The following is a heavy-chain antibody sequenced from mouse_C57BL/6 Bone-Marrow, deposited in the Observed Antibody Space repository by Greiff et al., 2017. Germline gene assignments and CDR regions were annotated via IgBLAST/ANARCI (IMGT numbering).Heavy chain of an antibody. CDR2: ISYSGST. V-gene: IGHV3-1*01. CDR3: AIHYYYGSSYGAMDY. D-gene: IGHD1-1*01. J-gene: IGHJ4*01. CDR1: GYSITSGYD. Sequence: VQLKQSGPGMVKPSQSLSLTCTVTGYSITSGYDWHWIRHFPGNKLEWMGYISYSGSTNYNPSLKSRISITHDTSKNHFFLKLNSVTTEDTATNYCAIHYYYGSSYGAMDYWGQGTSVTVSS.